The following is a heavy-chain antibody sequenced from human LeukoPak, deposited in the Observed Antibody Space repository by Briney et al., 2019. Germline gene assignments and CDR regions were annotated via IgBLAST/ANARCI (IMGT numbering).Heavy chain of an antibody. CDR2: INHSGST. V-gene: IGHV4-34*01. J-gene: IGHJ4*02. Sequence: SETLSLTCAVYGGSFSGYYWSWIRQPPGKGLEWIGEINHSGSTNYNPSLKSRVTISVDTSKNQFSLKLSSVTAADTAVYYCASLARLATGRDYWGQGTLVTVSS. D-gene: IGHD3-9*01. CDR1: GGSFSGYY. CDR3: ASLARLATGRDY.